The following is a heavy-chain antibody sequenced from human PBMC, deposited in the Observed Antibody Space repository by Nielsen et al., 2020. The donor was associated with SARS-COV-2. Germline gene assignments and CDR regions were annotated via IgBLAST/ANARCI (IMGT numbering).Heavy chain of an antibody. CDR2: ISSSSSYI. Sequence: GGSLRLSCAASGFTFSSYSMNWVRQAPGKGLEWVSSISSSSSYIYYADSVKGRFTISRDNAKNSLYLQMNSLRAEDTAVYYCARDSGGAKSSRFDYWGQGTLVTVSS. D-gene: IGHD1-26*01. V-gene: IGHV3-21*04. CDR3: ARDSGGAKSSRFDY. J-gene: IGHJ4*02. CDR1: GFTFSSYS.